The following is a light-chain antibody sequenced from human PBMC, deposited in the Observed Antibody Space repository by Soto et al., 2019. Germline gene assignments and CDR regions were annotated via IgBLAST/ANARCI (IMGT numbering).Light chain of an antibody. CDR1: SSEVGGYNY. Sequence: QSALTQPASVSGSPGQSITISCTGTSSEVGGYNYVSCYQQHPGKAPKLMIYDVSNRPSGVSNRFSSSKSGNTAPLTISGLQAEDEADYYCCSYTSSSTLYVFGTGTKLTVL. J-gene: IGLJ1*01. CDR2: DVS. V-gene: IGLV2-14*01. CDR3: CSYTSSSTLYV.